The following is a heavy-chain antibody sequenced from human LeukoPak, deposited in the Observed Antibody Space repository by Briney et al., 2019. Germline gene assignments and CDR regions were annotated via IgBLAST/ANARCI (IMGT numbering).Heavy chain of an antibody. CDR3: ARLAVPAAMLGFDP. Sequence: SETLSLTCTVSGGSISSSNYYXXXXXXXXXXXXXXIGNIYXSGSTXYXPXXXXXXXXSXXTXXKRFSLKMSSGTAADTAVYYCARLAVPAAMLGFDPWGQGTLVTVSS. CDR2: IYXSGST. V-gene: IGHV4-39*01. J-gene: IGHJ5*02. CDR1: GGSISSSNYY. D-gene: IGHD2-2*01.